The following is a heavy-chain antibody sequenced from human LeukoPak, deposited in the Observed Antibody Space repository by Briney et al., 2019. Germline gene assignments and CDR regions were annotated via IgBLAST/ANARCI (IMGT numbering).Heavy chain of an antibody. CDR3: AHSSAYYSFDY. D-gene: IGHD3-22*01. V-gene: IGHV4-39*01. Sequence: SETLSLTCTVSGGSISSSTYYWGWIRQPPGKGLEWLGSIYYSGSTDYNPCLKSRVTLSVETSKKQFSLKLYSVTAADTAVYYCAHSSAYYSFDYWGQGTLVTVSS. J-gene: IGHJ4*02. CDR1: GGSISSSTYY. CDR2: IYYSGST.